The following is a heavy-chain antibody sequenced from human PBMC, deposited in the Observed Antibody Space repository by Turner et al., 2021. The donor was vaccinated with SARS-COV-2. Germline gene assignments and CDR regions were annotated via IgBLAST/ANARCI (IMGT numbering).Heavy chain of an antibody. D-gene: IGHD6-13*01. CDR2: IKQDGSEK. J-gene: IGHJ4*02. V-gene: IGHV3-7*03. Sequence: VQLVESGGGVVQPGRSLRLSCAASGFTFSSYWMSWVRQAPGKGLEWVANIKQDGSEKFYVDSVKGRFTISRDNAKNSLYLQMNSLRAEDTAVYYCAKMASSSWYFDYWGQGTLVTVSS. CDR3: AKMASSSWYFDY. CDR1: GFTFSSYW.